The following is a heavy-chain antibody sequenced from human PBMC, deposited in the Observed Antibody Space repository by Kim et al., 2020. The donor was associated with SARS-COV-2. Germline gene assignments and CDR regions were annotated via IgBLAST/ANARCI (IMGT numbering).Heavy chain of an antibody. CDR2: IWYDGSNK. J-gene: IGHJ4*01. Sequence: GGSLRLSCAASGFTFSSYGKHWVRQAPGKGLEWVAVIWYDGSNKYYADSVKGRFTISRDNSQNTLYLHMNSLSAEDTAVYYCAREGTIAVAGTSLDYWGQGTLVTVSS. CDR1: GFTFSSYG. V-gene: IGHV3-33*01. D-gene: IGHD6-19*01. CDR3: AREGTIAVAGTSLDY.